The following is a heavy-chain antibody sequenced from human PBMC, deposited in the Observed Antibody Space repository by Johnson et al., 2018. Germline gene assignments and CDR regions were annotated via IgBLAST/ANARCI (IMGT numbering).Heavy chain of an antibody. CDR3: ARPSGNYLGRSFDI. V-gene: IGHV3-23*04. D-gene: IGHD1-26*01. CDR1: GFTFSSFA. CDR2: LSGSGGST. J-gene: IGHJ3*02. Sequence: EEGLVEAGGGLVQAGGSLRLSCAASGFTFSSFAMNWVRQAPGKGLEWVSTLSGSGGSTYYADSVKGRFTIDRDNSKNTLYLQMHSLRAEDTAVYYCARPSGNYLGRSFDIWGQGTMVTVSS.